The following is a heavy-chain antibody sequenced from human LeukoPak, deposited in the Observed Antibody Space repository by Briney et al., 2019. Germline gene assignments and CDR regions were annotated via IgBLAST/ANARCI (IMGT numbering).Heavy chain of an antibody. Sequence: SVKVSCKASGGTFGSYAISWVRQAPGQGLEWMGGIIPIFGTASYAQKFQGRVTMTRDTSTSTVYMELSSLRSEDTAVYYCARDGGIVGATTFDYWGQGTLVTVSS. J-gene: IGHJ4*02. V-gene: IGHV1-69*05. CDR2: IIPIFGTA. CDR3: ARDGGIVGATTFDY. D-gene: IGHD1-26*01. CDR1: GGTFGSYA.